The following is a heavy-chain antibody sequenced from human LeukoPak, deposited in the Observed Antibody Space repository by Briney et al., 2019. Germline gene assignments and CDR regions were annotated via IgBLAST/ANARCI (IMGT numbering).Heavy chain of an antibody. J-gene: IGHJ3*02. CDR2: ISGDGGST. V-gene: IGHV3-43*02. D-gene: IGHD1-1*01. CDR3: AKGTTMYAFDI. Sequence: PAGSLSLSCAASGLTFDHYVMHWVRQAPGKGLEWVSLISGDGGSTYYADSLKDRLTISRDNSKNSLYLQMNSLTTEDTALYFCAKGTTMYAFDIWGGGTMVTVSS. CDR1: GLTFDHYV.